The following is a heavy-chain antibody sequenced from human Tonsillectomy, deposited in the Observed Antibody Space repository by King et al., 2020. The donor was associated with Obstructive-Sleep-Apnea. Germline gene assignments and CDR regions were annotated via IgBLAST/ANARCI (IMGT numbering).Heavy chain of an antibody. CDR2: INHSGST. Sequence: VQLQQWGAGLLKPSETLSLTCAVYGGSFSGYYWSWIRQPPGKGLEWIGEINHSGSTNYNPSLKSRVTISVETSKNQFSLKLSSVTAADTAVYYCARGPTRLRYHGYWGQGTLVTVSS. CDR1: GGSFSGYY. J-gene: IGHJ4*02. V-gene: IGHV4-34*01. CDR3: ARGPTRLRYHGY. D-gene: IGHD4-17*01.